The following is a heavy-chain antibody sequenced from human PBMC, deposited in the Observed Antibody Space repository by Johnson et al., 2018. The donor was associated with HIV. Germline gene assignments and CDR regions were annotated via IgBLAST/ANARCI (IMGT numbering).Heavy chain of an antibody. CDR2: IRYDGSNK. J-gene: IGHJ3*02. D-gene: IGHD5-12*01. CDR1: GFTFSSYG. CDR3: AKDTGYSGYDQPDAFDI. Sequence: QVLLLESGGGVVQPGGSLRLSCAASGFTFSSYGMHWVRQAPGKGLEWVAFIRYDGSNKYYADSVKGRFTISRDNSKNTLYMQMNSLRAEDTSVYYCAKDTGYSGYDQPDAFDIWGQGTMVTVSS. V-gene: IGHV3-30*02.